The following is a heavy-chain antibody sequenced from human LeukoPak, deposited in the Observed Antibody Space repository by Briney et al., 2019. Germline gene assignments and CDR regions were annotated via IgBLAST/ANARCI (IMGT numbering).Heavy chain of an antibody. CDR3: ARERDGYCGGDCYYYYGMDV. Sequence: PGGSLRLSCAASGFTFSDYYMSWIRQAPGKGLEWVSVIHTGGNTYYADSVKGRFTISRDNSKNTVYLQMNSLRAEDTALYYCARERDGYCGGDCYYYYGMDVWGQGTTVTVSS. J-gene: IGHJ6*02. V-gene: IGHV3-53*01. CDR2: IHTGGNT. CDR1: GFTFSDYY. D-gene: IGHD2-21*02.